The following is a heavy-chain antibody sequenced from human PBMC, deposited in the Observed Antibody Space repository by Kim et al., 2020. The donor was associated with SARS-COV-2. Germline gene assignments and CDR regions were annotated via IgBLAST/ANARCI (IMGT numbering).Heavy chain of an antibody. V-gene: IGHV1-69*01. J-gene: IGHJ5*02. Sequence: KCQGRVTITADESTSTAYMELSSLRSEDTAVYYCARRHSSSWYYSWFDPWGQGTLVTVSS. CDR3: ARRHSSSWYYSWFDP. D-gene: IGHD6-13*01.